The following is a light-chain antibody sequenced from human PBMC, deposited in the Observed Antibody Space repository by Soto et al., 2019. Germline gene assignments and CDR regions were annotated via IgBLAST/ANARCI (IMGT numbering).Light chain of an antibody. Sequence: ETVMTQSPATLSVSPGERSTLSCRASQSVSANLVWYQQKPGQPPRLLIYGASTRASGTPARFSGSGSGTDFTLTISRLEPEDFAVYYCQQYASSPSTFGQGTKGDIK. CDR3: QQYASSPST. V-gene: IGKV3-15*01. J-gene: IGKJ1*01. CDR2: GAS. CDR1: QSVSAN.